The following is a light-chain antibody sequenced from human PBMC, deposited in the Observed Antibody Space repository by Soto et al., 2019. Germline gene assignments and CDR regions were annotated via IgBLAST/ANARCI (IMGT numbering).Light chain of an antibody. J-gene: IGKJ1*01. V-gene: IGKV3-20*01. CDR2: GAS. CDR1: QSVTSTY. Sequence: EIVLTQSPGTLSLSPGERATLSCRASQSVTSTYLAWYQQTPGQAPRLLIFGASIRDTGIPERFSGSGSGTDFTLTISRLESEDFAVYYCQQYGSSPGTFGQGTKVDIK. CDR3: QQYGSSPGT.